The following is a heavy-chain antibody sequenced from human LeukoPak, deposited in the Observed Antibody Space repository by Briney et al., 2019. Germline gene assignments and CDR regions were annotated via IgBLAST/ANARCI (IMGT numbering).Heavy chain of an antibody. Sequence: GGSLRLSCAASGFTFSSYAMSWVRQAPGKGLEWVSAISGSGGSTYYADSVKGRFTISRDNSKNTLYLQMNSLRAEDTAVYYCAKLGDCSSTSCYTYYYYYGMDVWGQGTTVTASS. CDR2: ISGSGGST. V-gene: IGHV3-23*01. CDR3: AKLGDCSSTSCYTYYYYYGMDV. J-gene: IGHJ6*02. D-gene: IGHD2-2*01. CDR1: GFTFSSYA.